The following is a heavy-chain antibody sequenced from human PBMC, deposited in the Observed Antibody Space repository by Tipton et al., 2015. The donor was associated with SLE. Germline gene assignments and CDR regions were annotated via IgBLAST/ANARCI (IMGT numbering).Heavy chain of an antibody. J-gene: IGHJ4*02. CDR1: GDYVSSGSYY. CDR3: AGQSGVWFGEFDY. CDR2: IYYTGRT. D-gene: IGHD3-10*01. Sequence: TLSLTCTVSGDYVSSGSYYWSWIRQPPGKELEWIGYIYYTGRTNYNPSLKGRVTMLVDTSKNEFSLRLSSVAAADTAVYYCAGQSGVWFGEFDYWGQGALVTVSS. V-gene: IGHV4-61*01.